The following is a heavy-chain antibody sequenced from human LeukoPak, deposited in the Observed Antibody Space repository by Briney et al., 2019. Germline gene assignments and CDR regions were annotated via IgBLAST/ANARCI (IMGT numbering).Heavy chain of an antibody. D-gene: IGHD6-19*01. J-gene: IGHJ5*02. CDR3: ARRGTIAVPVFWFDP. V-gene: IGHV3-7*01. CDR2: IKQDGSEK. Sequence: GGSLRLSCVASGFTFTSYWMSWVRQAPGKGLDWVANIKQDGSEKYYLDSLEGRFTISRDNAKNSVYLQINRLRAEDTAVYYCARRGTIAVPVFWFDPWGQGTLVIVSS. CDR1: GFTFTSYW.